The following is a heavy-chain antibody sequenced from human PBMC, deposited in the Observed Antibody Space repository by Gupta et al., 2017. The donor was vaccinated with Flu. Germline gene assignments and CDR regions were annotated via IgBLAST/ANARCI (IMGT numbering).Heavy chain of an antibody. Sequence: QVHLVQSGAEVKKPGASVKVSCKASGYTFTNFSIHWVRQAPGQGLEWMGMINSSGGSTDYAQKFQGRVTMTRDTSTSTVYMELSSLRSGDTSIYYCARDAREGVRGGGLDVWGQGTTVTVSS. D-gene: IGHD3-10*01. CDR2: INSSGGST. V-gene: IGHV1-46*01. CDR3: ARDAREGVRGGGLDV. J-gene: IGHJ6*02. CDR1: GYTFTNFS.